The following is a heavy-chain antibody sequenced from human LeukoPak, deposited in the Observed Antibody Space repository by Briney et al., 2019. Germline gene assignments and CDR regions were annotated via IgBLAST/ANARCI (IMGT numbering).Heavy chain of an antibody. CDR3: ARDPGMVRGVTHFDY. D-gene: IGHD3-10*01. J-gene: IGHJ4*02. V-gene: IGHV1-69*04. Sequence: SVKVSCKASGGTFSSYAISWVRQAPGQGLEWMGRIIPILGIANYAQKFQGRVTITADKSTSTAYMELSSLRSEDTAVYYCARDPGMVRGVTHFDYWGQGTLVTVSS. CDR1: GGTFSSYA. CDR2: IIPILGIA.